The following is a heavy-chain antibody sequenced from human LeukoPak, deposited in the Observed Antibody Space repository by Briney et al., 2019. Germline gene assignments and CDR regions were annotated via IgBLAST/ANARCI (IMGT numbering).Heavy chain of an antibody. CDR2: IYYSGST. V-gene: IGHV4-59*01. J-gene: IGHJ4*02. D-gene: IGHD3-10*01. Sequence: PETLSLTCTVSGGSISSYYWSWIRQPPGKGLEWIGYIYYSGSTNYNPSLKSRVTISVDTSKNQFSLKLSSVTAADTAVYYCARGRFGENIDYWGQGTLVTVSS. CDR1: GGSISSYY. CDR3: ARGRFGENIDY.